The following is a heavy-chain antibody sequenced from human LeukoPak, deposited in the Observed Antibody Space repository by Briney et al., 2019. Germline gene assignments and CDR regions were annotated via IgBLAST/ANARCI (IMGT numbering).Heavy chain of an antibody. CDR1: GYTFTSYG. V-gene: IGHV1-18*01. Sequence: GASVKVSCKASGYTFTSYGISWVRQAPGQGLECMGWISAYNGNTNYAQKLQGRVTMTTDTSTSTAYMELRSLRSDDTAVYYCATNDGGYYYDSSGEDAFDIWGQGTMVTVSS. CDR2: ISAYNGNT. D-gene: IGHD3-22*01. J-gene: IGHJ3*02. CDR3: ATNDGGYYYDSSGEDAFDI.